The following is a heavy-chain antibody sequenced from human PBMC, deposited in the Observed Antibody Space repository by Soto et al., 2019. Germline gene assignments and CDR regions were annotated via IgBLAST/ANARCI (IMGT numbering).Heavy chain of an antibody. CDR2: IYYSGST. J-gene: IGHJ4*02. CDR3: AREPLAYDSSSYFDY. Sequence: SETRSVTCSVCGGSSSSSRYYWCWIRQPPGKGLEWIGSIYYSGSTYYNPSLKSRVTISVDTSKNQFSLKLSSVTAADTALYYCAREPLAYDSSSYFDYWGQGTLVTVSS. CDR1: GGSSSSSRYY. V-gene: IGHV4-39*01. D-gene: IGHD3-22*01.